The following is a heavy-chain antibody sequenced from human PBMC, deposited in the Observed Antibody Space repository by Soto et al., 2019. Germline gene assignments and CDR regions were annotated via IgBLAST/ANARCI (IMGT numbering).Heavy chain of an antibody. V-gene: IGHV5-51*01. D-gene: IGHD6-19*01. CDR1: GYNLYSYW. CDR3: TRVLYASAWYGIDY. CDR2: IYPGDSDT. Sequence: GESLQISCKSSGYNLYSYWIGWVRQMPGKGLEWMGIIYPGDSDTRYSPSFQGHVTISADKSLSTACLQCSSVKASDTAIYYCTRVLYASAWYGIDYLGQGAVVTVSS. J-gene: IGHJ4*02.